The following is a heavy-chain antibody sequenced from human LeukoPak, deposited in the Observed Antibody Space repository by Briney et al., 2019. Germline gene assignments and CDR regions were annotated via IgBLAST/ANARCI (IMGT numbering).Heavy chain of an antibody. CDR3: ARGLNGPRLLH. CDR1: GGSFSGYY. Sequence: PSETLSLTCAVYGGSFSGYYWSWVRQPPGKGLEWIGEINHSGSTNYNPSLKSRVTISVDTSKNQFSLKLSSVTAADTAVYYCARGLNGPRLLHWGQGTLVTVSS. D-gene: IGHD2-15*01. V-gene: IGHV4-34*01. J-gene: IGHJ4*02. CDR2: INHSGST.